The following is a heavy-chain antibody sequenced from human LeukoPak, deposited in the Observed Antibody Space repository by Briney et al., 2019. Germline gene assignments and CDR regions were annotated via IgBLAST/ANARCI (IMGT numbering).Heavy chain of an antibody. J-gene: IGHJ6*02. V-gene: IGHV3-11*04. CDR3: ARDLNLRYSSSWYVGGYYYYYGMDV. CDR1: GFTFSDYY. CDR2: ISSSGSTI. D-gene: IGHD6-13*01. Sequence: PGGSLRLSCAASGFTFSDYYMSWIRQAPGKGLEWVSYISSSGSTIYYADSVKGRFTISRDNAKNSLYLQMNSLRAEDTAVYYCARDLNLRYSSSWYVGGYYYYYGMDVWGQGTTVTVSS.